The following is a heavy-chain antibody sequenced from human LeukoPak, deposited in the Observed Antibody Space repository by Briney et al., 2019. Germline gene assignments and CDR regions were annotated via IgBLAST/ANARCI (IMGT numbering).Heavy chain of an antibody. D-gene: IGHD2-15*01. V-gene: IGHV4-39*01. CDR1: GGSISSSSYY. CDR2: IYYSGST. J-gene: IGHJ4*02. Sequence: PSETLSLTCTVSGGSISSSSYYWGWIRQPPGKGLEWIGSIYYSGSTYYNPSLKSRVTISVDTSKNQFSLKLSSVTAADTAVYYCARGGSGGSCRYWGQGTLVTVSS. CDR3: ARGGSGGSCRY.